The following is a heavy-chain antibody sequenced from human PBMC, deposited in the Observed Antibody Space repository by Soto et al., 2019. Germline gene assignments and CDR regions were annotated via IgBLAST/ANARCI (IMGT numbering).Heavy chain of an antibody. CDR3: TKDRGHMYDFDY. Sequence: EVQLVESGGGLVKPGGSLRLSCAASGFTFDNAWMSWVRQAPGKGLEWVGRIKSKTDGGTADYAAPVKGRFTISRDDSKNTLFLQMNSLKTEDTALYYCTKDRGHMYDFDYWGQGTLVPVSS. CDR1: GFTFDNAW. D-gene: IGHD2-8*01. CDR2: IKSKTDGGTA. J-gene: IGHJ4*02. V-gene: IGHV3-15*01.